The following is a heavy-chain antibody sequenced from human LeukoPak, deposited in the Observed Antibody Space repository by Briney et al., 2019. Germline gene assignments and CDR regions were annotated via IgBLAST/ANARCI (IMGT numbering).Heavy chain of an antibody. CDR3: VGGIGWLPDH. Sequence: PGGSLRLSCAASGFTFSDAWMNWVRQAPGKGLEWVGLIKSKAAGGTADCAAPVKGRFTISRDDSKNTLYLQMDSLRDEDTAVYFCVGGIGWLPDHWGQGTLVTVSS. CDR1: GFTFSDAW. CDR2: IKSKAAGGTA. V-gene: IGHV3-15*07. D-gene: IGHD5-12*01. J-gene: IGHJ4*02.